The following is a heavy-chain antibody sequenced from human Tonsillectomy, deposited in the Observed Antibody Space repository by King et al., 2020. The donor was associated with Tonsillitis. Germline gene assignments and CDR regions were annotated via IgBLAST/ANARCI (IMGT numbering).Heavy chain of an antibody. Sequence: VQLVESGGGLVQPGGSLRLSCAASGFSFSGYAMSWVRQAPGKGLEWVSGVSNSGGVTYYADSVKGRLTISRANSKNTLYLQMNSLRAEDTALYYCAKAMVVTGLLDSWGQGTLVTVSS. CDR1: GFSFSGYA. V-gene: IGHV3-23*04. CDR3: AKAMVVTGLLDS. D-gene: IGHD2-21*02. CDR2: VSNSGGVT. J-gene: IGHJ4*02.